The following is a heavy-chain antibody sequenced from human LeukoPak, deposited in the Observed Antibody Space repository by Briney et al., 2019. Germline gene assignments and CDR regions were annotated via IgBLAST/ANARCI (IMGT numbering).Heavy chain of an antibody. CDR3: ARHNWNLHPFDY. CDR1: GGSISSSNW. J-gene: IGHJ4*02. Sequence: SGTLSLTCAVSGGSISSSNWWSWVRQPPGKGLEWIGEIYHSGSTNYNPSLKSRVTISVDTPKNQFSLKLSSVTAADTAVYYCARHNWNLHPFDYWGQGTLVTVSS. CDR2: IYHSGST. D-gene: IGHD1-1*01. V-gene: IGHV4-4*02.